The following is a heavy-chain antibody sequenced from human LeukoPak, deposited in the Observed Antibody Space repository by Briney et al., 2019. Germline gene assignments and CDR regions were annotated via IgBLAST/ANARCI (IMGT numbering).Heavy chain of an antibody. CDR3: ARDLGSSTGY. D-gene: IGHD6-6*01. J-gene: IGHJ4*02. CDR2: IYYSGST. V-gene: IGHV4-61*08. Sequence: SETLSLTCTVSGGSISSGDYYWSWIRQPPGKGLEWIGYIYYSGSTNYNPSLKSRVTISVDTSKNQFSLKLSSVTAADTAVYYCARDLGSSTGYWGQGTLVTVSS. CDR1: GGSISSGDYY.